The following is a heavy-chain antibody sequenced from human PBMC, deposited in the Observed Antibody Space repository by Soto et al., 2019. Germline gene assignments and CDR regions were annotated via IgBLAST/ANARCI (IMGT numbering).Heavy chain of an antibody. CDR1: GFTVTSNF. CDR3: VGKWFQF. Sequence: VGSLRLSCASSGFTVTSNFTNCVRQAPGKGLEWVSVIYSGGGTYYADSVKGRFTISRDNSKNTLYLQMNSLRVEDTAVYYCVGKWFQFWRQGILVSVSS. D-gene: IGHD3-22*01. CDR2: IYSGGGT. V-gene: IGHV3-53*01. J-gene: IGHJ4*02.